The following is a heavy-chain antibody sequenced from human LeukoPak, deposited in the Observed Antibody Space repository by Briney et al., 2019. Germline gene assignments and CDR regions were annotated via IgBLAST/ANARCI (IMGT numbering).Heavy chain of an antibody. CDR2: INPSSGGA. V-gene: IGHV1-2*02. CDR3: ARAFNGYYFDF. CDR1: GYTFIGHY. J-gene: IGHJ4*02. Sequence: ASVKVSCKASGYTFIGHYIHWVRQAPGQGHEWMGWINPSSGGANYAQKSQGRVTMTRGTSTSTAFMELSSLRSDDTAVYYCARAFNGYYFDFWGQGTQVTVSS.